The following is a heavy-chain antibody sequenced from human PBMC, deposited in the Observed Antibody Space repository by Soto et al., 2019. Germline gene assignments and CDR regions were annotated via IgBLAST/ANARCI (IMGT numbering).Heavy chain of an antibody. V-gene: IGHV4-4*07. D-gene: IGHD3-3*01. CDR1: GGSISSYY. CDR2: IYTSGST. Sequence: SETLSLTCTVSGGSISSYYWSWIRQPAGKGLEWIGRIYTSGSTNYNPSLKSRVTMSVDTSKNQFSLKLSSVTAADTAVYYCARELSGNQYDFWGGYYREGHYYYYYGMDVWGQGTTVTVSS. CDR3: ARELSGNQYDFWGGYYREGHYYYYYGMDV. J-gene: IGHJ6*02.